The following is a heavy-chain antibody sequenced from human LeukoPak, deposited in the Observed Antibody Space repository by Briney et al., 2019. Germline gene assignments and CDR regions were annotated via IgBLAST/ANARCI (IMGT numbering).Heavy chain of an antibody. Sequence: GGSLRLSCAASGFTFSSYGMHWVRQAPGKGLEWVAFIRYDGGNKYYADSVKGRFTISRDNSKNTLYLQMNSLRAEDTAVYYCANTGADTSSYFYYYMDAWGKGTTVTVSS. D-gene: IGHD2-2*01. V-gene: IGHV3-30*02. J-gene: IGHJ6*03. CDR2: IRYDGGNK. CDR3: ANTGADTSSYFYYYMDA. CDR1: GFTFSSYG.